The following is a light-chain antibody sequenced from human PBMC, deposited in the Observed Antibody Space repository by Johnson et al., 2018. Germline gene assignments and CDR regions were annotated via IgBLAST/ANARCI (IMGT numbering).Light chain of an antibody. CDR2: ENN. CDR3: GTWDSSLSAGNV. CDR1: SSNIGNNY. J-gene: IGLJ1*01. V-gene: IGLV1-51*02. Sequence: QSVLTQPPSVSAAPGQKVTISCSGSSSNIGNNYVSWYQQLPGTAPKLLIYENNKRPSGIPDRFSVSKSGTSATLGLHAPQTGDEADYYCGTWDSSLSAGNVFGTGTKVTVL.